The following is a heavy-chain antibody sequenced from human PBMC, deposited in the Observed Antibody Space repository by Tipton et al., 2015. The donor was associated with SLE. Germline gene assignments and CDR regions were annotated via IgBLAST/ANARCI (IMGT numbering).Heavy chain of an antibody. J-gene: IGHJ3*01. D-gene: IGHD6-19*01. V-gene: IGHV4-59*07. CDR1: NGSMSSYF. CDR2: IYFSGSP. Sequence: TLSLTCTVPNGSMSSYFWSWIRQTPGKGLEWIGNIYFSGSPKYNPSLQSRVTISVATSKNQFSLKVNSVTAADTAVYYCARLIAVAYDAFDVWGHGTMVTVSS. CDR3: ARLIAVAYDAFDV.